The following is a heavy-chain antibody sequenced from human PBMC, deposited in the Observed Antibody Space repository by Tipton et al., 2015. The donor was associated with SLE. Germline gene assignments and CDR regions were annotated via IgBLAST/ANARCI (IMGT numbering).Heavy chain of an antibody. J-gene: IGHJ5*02. CDR2: LYQSGSI. CDR3: ARGGHSNSPNWFDP. V-gene: IGHV4-59*12. CDR1: GASISSSY. Sequence: GLVKPSETLPLTCNVSGASISSSYLSWIRQPPGKGLEWIGSLYQSGSIHYNPSLENRVTISVDRSKNQFSLSLSSVTAADTAVYYCARGGHSNSPNWFDPWGQGTLITVSS. D-gene: IGHD4-11*01.